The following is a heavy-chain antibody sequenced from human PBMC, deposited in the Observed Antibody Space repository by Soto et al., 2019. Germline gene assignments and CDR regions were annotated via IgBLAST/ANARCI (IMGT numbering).Heavy chain of an antibody. Sequence: GGSLRLSCAASGFTVSSNYMSWVRQAPGKGLEWVSVIYSGGSTYYADSVKGRFTISRDNSKNTLYLQMNSLRAEDTAVYYCARCVVVPAAIPRIFDYWGQGTLVPVSS. J-gene: IGHJ4*02. V-gene: IGHV3-66*01. CDR3: ARCVVVPAAIPRIFDY. CDR2: IYSGGST. CDR1: GFTVSSNY. D-gene: IGHD2-2*01.